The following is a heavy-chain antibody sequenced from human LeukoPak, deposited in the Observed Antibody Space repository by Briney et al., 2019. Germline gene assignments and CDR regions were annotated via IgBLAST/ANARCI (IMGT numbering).Heavy chain of an antibody. CDR2: ISAYNGNT. CDR1: GYTFTSYG. D-gene: IGHD3-10*01. V-gene: IGHV1-18*01. J-gene: IGHJ4*02. CDR3: ARNIWFGEFHY. Sequence: GASVKVSCKASGYTFTSYGISGVRQAPGQGLEWMGWISAYNGNTNYAQKLQGRVTMTTDTSTSTAYMELRSLRADDTAVYYCARNIWFGEFHYWGQGTLVTVSS.